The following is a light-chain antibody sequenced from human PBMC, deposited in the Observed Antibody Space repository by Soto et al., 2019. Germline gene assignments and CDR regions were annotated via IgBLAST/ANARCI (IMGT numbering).Light chain of an antibody. CDR2: SNN. CDR3: AVWDDSLNGYV. V-gene: IGLV1-44*01. J-gene: IGLJ1*01. CDR1: SSNIGSNT. Sequence: QSVLTQPPSTYGTPGQRVTISCSGSSSNIGSNTVNWYQQLPGAAPKLLIQSNNQRPSGVPDRFSGSQSGTSASLAISGLQSEDEADYYCAVWDDSLNGYVFGTGTKLTVL.